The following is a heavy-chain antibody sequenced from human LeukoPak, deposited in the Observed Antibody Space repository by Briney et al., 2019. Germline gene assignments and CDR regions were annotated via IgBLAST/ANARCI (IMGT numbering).Heavy chain of an antibody. V-gene: IGHV1-69*13. CDR1: GGTFSSYA. Sequence: SVKVSCKASGGTFSSYAVSWVRQAPGQGLEWMGGIIPIFGTANYAQKFQGRVTITADESTSTAYMELSSLRSEDTAVYYCATFYDSSGVNYYYGMDVWGQGTTVTVSS. CDR3: ATFYDSSGVNYYYGMDV. J-gene: IGHJ6*02. D-gene: IGHD3-22*01. CDR2: IIPIFGTA.